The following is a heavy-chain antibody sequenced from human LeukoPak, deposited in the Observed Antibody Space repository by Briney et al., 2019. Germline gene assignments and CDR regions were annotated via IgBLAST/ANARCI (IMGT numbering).Heavy chain of an antibody. V-gene: IGHV1-8*02. J-gene: IGHJ4*02. CDR3: ARGRRATSYGYLYYFDY. CDR1: GYTFTGYY. D-gene: IGHD5-18*01. Sequence: ASVKVSCKASGYTFTGYYMHWVRQAPGQGLEWMGWMNPNSGNTGYAQKFQGRVTMTRNTSISTAYMELSSLRSEDTAVYYCARGRRATSYGYLYYFDYWGQGTLVTVSS. CDR2: MNPNSGNT.